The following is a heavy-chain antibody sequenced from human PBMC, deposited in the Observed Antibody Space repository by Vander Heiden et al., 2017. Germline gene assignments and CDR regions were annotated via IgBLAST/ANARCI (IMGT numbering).Heavy chain of an antibody. D-gene: IGHD3-10*01. CDR1: GFSLSNARMG. Sequence: QVTLKESGPVLVKPTETLTLTCTVSGFSLSNARMGVSWIRQPPGKALEWLAHIFSNDEKSYSTSLKSRLTIAKDTSKSQVVLTMTNMDPVETATYYCARIQTLGSGTGGVGYYGMDVWGQGTTVTVSS. CDR3: ARIQTLGSGTGGVGYYGMDV. V-gene: IGHV2-26*01. CDR2: IFSNDEK. J-gene: IGHJ6*02.